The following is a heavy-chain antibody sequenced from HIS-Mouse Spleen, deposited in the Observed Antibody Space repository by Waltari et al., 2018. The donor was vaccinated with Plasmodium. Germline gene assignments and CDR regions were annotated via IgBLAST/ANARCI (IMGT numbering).Heavy chain of an antibody. D-gene: IGHD6-13*01. CDR2: IKQDGSEK. Sequence: EVQLVESGGGLVQPGGSLRLSCAAPGFTFSSYWMGWVCQAPGKGLEWVANIKQDGSEKYYVDSVKGRFTISRDNAKNSLYLQMNSLRAEDTAVYYCASSWYWYFDLWGRGTLVTVSS. CDR3: ASSWYWYFDL. CDR1: GFTFSSYW. J-gene: IGHJ2*01. V-gene: IGHV3-7*01.